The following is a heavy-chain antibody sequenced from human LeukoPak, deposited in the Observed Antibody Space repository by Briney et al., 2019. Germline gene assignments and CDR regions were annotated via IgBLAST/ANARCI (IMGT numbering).Heavy chain of an antibody. V-gene: IGHV3-48*04. Sequence: GGSLRLSCAASGFTFSSYSMNWVRQAPGKGLEWVSYITSRSSTIHYADSVKGRFTISRDNAKNSLYLQMNSLRAEDTALYYCARGGRTSWPNYYYYYYMDVWGKGTTVTVSS. CDR1: GFTFSSYS. D-gene: IGHD2-2*01. CDR2: ITSRSSTI. CDR3: ARGGRTSWPNYYYYYYMDV. J-gene: IGHJ6*03.